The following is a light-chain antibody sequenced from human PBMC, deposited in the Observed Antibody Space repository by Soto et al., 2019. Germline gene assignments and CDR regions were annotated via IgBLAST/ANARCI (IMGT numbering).Light chain of an antibody. Sequence: EIVLTQSPGTLSLSPGERATLSCRASQRFSRSYLAWYQQKPGQAPRLLIYGASSRSTGIQDRFSGSGSGTDSTLTISRLEPEDFAVYYCQQYGSSPFTFGPGTKVDIK. CDR2: GAS. CDR3: QQYGSSPFT. V-gene: IGKV3-20*01. CDR1: QRFSRSY. J-gene: IGKJ3*01.